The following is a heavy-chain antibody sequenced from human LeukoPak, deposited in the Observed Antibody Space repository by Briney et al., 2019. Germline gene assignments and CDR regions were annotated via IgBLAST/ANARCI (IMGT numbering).Heavy chain of an antibody. CDR3: ARGPSYTSSWFDY. CDR2: INPNSGGT. CDR1: GYTFTGYY. J-gene: IGHJ4*02. V-gene: IGHV1-2*02. Sequence: GASVKVSCKASGYTFTGYYMHWVRQAPGQGLEWMGWINPNSGGTNYAQKFQGRVTMTRDTSISTAYMELSRLRSDDTAVYYCARGPSYTSSWFDYWGQGTPVTVSS. D-gene: IGHD6-13*01.